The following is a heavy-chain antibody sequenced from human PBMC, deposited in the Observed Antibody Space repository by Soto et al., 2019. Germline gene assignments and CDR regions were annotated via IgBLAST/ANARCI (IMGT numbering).Heavy chain of an antibody. CDR3: ARAVALPGLYYFDS. Sequence: SETLSLTCDVSGGSIRSSHSWSWVRQPPGRALEWIGEIYQNGITNYKPSLKSRVTVSLDKSKNQFSLILTSVTAADTAVYFCARAVALPGLYYFDSWGQGTMVTVS. CDR2: IYQNGIT. J-gene: IGHJ4*02. CDR1: GGSIRSSHS. D-gene: IGHD1-1*01. V-gene: IGHV4-4*02.